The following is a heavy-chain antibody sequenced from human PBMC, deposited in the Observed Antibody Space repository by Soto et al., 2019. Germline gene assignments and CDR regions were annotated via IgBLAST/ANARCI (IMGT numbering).Heavy chain of an antibody. CDR1: GGSISSYY. D-gene: IGHD6-19*01. Sequence: SETLSLTCTVSGGSISSYYWSWIRQPPGKGLEWIGYIYYSGSTNYNPSLKSRVSISVDTSKNQFSLKLSSVTAADTAVYYCARESYSSGWRGVDYWGQGTLVTVSS. J-gene: IGHJ4*02. CDR2: IYYSGST. V-gene: IGHV4-59*01. CDR3: ARESYSSGWRGVDY.